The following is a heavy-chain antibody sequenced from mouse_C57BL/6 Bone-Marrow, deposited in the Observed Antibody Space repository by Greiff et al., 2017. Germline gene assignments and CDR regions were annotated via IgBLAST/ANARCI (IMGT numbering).Heavy chain of an antibody. CDR3: AREDYYSNYFDY. J-gene: IGHJ2*01. CDR2: IHPSTGGT. D-gene: IGHD2-5*01. Sequence: VQLQQSGPELVKPGASVKISCKASGYSFTGYYMNWVKQSPEKSLEWIGEIHPSTGGTTYNQKFKAKATLTVDKSSSTAYMQLKSLTSEDSAVYYCAREDYYSNYFDYWGQGTTLTVSS. V-gene: IGHV1-42*01. CDR1: GYSFTGYY.